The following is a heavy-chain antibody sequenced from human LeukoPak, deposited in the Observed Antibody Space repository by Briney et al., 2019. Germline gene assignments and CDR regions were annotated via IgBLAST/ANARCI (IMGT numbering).Heavy chain of an antibody. V-gene: IGHV3-48*01. J-gene: IGHJ4*02. D-gene: IGHD5-12*01. Sequence: PGGSLRLSCAASRFTFSRYSMNWVRQVPGKGLEWVSYISSSSSTMYYADSVKGRFTISRDSAKNSLYLQMNSLRVEDTAVYYCARDPYSGYDLQAFDYWGQGTLVTVSS. CDR2: ISSSSSTM. CDR3: ARDPYSGYDLQAFDY. CDR1: RFTFSRYS.